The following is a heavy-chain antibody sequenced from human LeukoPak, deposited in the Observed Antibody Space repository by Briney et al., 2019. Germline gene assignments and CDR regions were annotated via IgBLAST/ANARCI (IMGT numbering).Heavy chain of an antibody. CDR1: GYRXSSYG. J-gene: IGHJ2*01. CDR3: AREYWYESSGSAFLDP. CDR2: VSGYSGNT. D-gene: IGHD3-22*01. V-gene: IGHV1-18*01. Sequence: ASVKVSCKASGYRXSSYGISGVRQAPGQGLEWMGWVSGYSGNTNYAQKFQGRLTLTRDTSTSTAYMELTSLRSDDAAVYYCAREYWYESSGSAFLDPWGRGTLVAVAS.